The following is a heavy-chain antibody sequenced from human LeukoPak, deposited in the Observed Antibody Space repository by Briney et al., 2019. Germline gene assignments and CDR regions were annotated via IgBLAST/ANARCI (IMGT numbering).Heavy chain of an antibody. CDR2: ISSSSSYI. D-gene: IGHD3-10*01. CDR1: GFTFSSYS. J-gene: IGHJ6*02. CDR3: ARAGYYGSGSYIYYYGMDV. V-gene: IGHV3-21*01. Sequence: TGGSLRLSCAASGFTFSSYSMNWVRQAPGKGLEWVSSISSSSSYIYYADSVKGRFTISRDNAKNSLYLQMNSLRAEDTAVYYCARAGYYGSGSYIYYYGMDVWGQGTTVTVSS.